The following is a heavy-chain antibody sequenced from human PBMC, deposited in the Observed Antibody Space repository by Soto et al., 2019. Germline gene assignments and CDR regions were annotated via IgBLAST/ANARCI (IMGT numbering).Heavy chain of an antibody. Sequence: PGGSLRLSCAASGFTFSSYWMSWVRQAPGKGLEWVANIKQDGSEKCYVDSVKGRFTISRDNAKNSLYLQMNSLRAEDTAVYYCARGYYYDSSGPYDYWGQGTLVTVSS. CDR3: ARGYYYDSSGPYDY. CDR1: GFTFSSYW. D-gene: IGHD3-22*01. V-gene: IGHV3-7*03. CDR2: IKQDGSEK. J-gene: IGHJ4*02.